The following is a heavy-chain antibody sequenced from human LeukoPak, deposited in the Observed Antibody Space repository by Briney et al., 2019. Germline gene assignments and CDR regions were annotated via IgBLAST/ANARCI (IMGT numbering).Heavy chain of an antibody. D-gene: IGHD6-6*01. Sequence: SETVSLTCAVYGGSFSGYYWSWIRQPPGKGLEWIGEINHSGSTNYNPSLKSRVTISVDTSKNQFSLKLSSVTAADTAVYYCARDSGYSSSSQYTWFDPWGQGTLVTVSS. CDR2: INHSGST. CDR1: GGSFSGYY. CDR3: ARDSGYSSSSQYTWFDP. V-gene: IGHV4-34*01. J-gene: IGHJ5*02.